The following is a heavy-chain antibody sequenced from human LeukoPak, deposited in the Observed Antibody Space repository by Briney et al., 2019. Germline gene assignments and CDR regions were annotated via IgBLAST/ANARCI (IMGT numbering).Heavy chain of an antibody. CDR1: GYTFTSYY. V-gene: IGHV1-2*02. D-gene: IGHD3-9*01. CDR3: ARDRVLRYFDWTQIDY. Sequence: ASVKVSCKASGYTFTSYYMHWVRQAPGQGLEWMGWINPNSGSTNYAQRFQGRVTMTRDTSISTAYMELSRLGSDDTAVYYCARDRVLRYFDWTQIDYWGQGTLVTVSS. J-gene: IGHJ4*02. CDR2: INPNSGST.